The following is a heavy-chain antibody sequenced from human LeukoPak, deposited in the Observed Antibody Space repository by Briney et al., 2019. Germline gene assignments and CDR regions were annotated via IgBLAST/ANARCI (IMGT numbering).Heavy chain of an antibody. CDR2: IIPILGIA. CDR3: ARDLTNQRENRYDY. Sequence: GASVKVSCKASGGTFSSYTISWVRQAPGQGLEWMGRIIPILGIANYAQKFQGRVTITADKSTSTAYMELSSLRSEDTAVYYCARDLTNQRENRYDYWGQGTLVSVSS. D-gene: IGHD1-14*01. V-gene: IGHV1-69*04. J-gene: IGHJ4*02. CDR1: GGTFSSYT.